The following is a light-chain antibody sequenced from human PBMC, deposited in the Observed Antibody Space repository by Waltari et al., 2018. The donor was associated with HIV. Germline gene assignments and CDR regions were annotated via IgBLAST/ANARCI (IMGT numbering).Light chain of an antibody. CDR2: YDS. J-gene: IGLJ2*01. V-gene: IGLV3-21*04. CDR1: NIGSKS. Sequence: SYVLTQPPSVSVAPGQTARITCGGTNIGSKSVNWYQQKPGQAPLLVIYYDSARPSGGPARFSGANSGNTATLTISRVEAGDEADYYCQVWDSSSDHVVFGGGTNLTVL. CDR3: QVWDSSSDHVV.